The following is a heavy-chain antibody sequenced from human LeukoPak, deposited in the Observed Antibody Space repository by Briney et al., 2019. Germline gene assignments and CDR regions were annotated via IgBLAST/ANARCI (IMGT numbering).Heavy chain of an antibody. CDR2: INPSGGST. Sequence: ASVKVSCKASGYTFTNNDMPWLPQAPGQGLEWMGIINPSGGSTNYAQKFQGRVTMTRDTSTSTVYMELSGLRSEDTAVYYCARAVGIVVVVVATLDYWGQGTLVTVSS. J-gene: IGHJ4*02. D-gene: IGHD2-15*01. CDR1: GYTFTNND. V-gene: IGHV1-46*01. CDR3: ARAVGIVVVVVATLDY.